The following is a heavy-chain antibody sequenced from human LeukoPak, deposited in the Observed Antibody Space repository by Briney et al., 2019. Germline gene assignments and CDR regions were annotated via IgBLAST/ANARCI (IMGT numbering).Heavy chain of an antibody. CDR1: KFTFSDSY. V-gene: IGHV3-11*04. D-gene: IGHD3-10*01. J-gene: IGHJ3*02. CDR3: ARARGSYAFDI. CDR2: ISNSGTTM. Sequence: PGGSLRLSCADSKFTFSDSYMGWMRQAPGKGLEWVSYISNSGTTMYYADSVKGRFTISRDNAKNSLYLQMNSLRAEDTAVYYCARARGSYAFDIWGQGTMVTVSS.